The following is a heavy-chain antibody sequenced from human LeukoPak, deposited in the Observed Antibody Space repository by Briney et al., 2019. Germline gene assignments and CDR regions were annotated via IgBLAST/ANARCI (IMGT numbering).Heavy chain of an antibody. CDR1: GGSVSSGSYY. CDR2: IYYSGST. J-gene: IGHJ6*04. D-gene: IGHD2-21*01. CDR3: ARDLLDYYYGTDV. V-gene: IGHV4-61*01. Sequence: SETLSPTCSVSGGSVSSGSYYWSWIRQPPGKGLEWIGYIYYSGSTNYSPSLKSRVTISVDTSKNQFSLKLSSVTAADTAVYYCARDLLDYYYGTDVWGKGTTVTVSS.